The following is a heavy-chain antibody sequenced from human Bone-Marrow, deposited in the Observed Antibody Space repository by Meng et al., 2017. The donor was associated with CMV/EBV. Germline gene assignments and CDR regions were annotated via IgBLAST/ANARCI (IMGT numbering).Heavy chain of an antibody. V-gene: IGHV3-30*04. D-gene: IGHD1-26*01. CDR1: GFTFSSYA. CDR3: ARENKWELLPLDY. Sequence: GGSLRLSCAASGFTFSSYAMHWVRQAPGKGLEWVAVISYDGSNKYYADSVKGRFTISRDNSKNTLYLQMNSLRAEDTAVYYCARENKWELLPLDYWGQGTRVTVSS. CDR2: ISYDGSNK. J-gene: IGHJ4*02.